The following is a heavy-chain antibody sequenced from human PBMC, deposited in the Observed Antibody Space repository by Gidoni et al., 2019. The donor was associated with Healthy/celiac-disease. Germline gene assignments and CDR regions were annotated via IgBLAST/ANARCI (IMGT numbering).Heavy chain of an antibody. V-gene: IGHV3-23*01. J-gene: IGHJ4*02. CDR2: ISGSGGST. CDR1: GFTFSSYA. CDR3: AKWARDDFWSGYYTGDY. Sequence: EVQLLESGGGLVQPGGSLRLSCAASGFTFSSYAMSWVRQAPGKGLEWVSAISGSGGSTYYADSVKGLFTISRDNSKNTLYLQMNSLRAEDTAVYYCAKWARDDFWSGYYTGDYWGQGTLVTVSS. D-gene: IGHD3-3*01.